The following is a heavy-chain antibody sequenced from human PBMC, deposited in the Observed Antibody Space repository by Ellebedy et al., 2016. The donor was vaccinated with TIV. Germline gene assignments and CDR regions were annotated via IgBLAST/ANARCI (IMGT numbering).Heavy chain of an antibody. CDR1: DDSINNPNYH. CDR3: AREGDDHNLYYYFHMDV. J-gene: IGHJ6*03. Sequence: SETLSLTXTVSDDSINNPNYHWNWIRQPAGEGLEWIGRVHTTGRTDYNPSLKGRVTMSIDTSKNHFSLKLNALTAADTAVYFCAREGDDHNLYYYFHMDVWGKGTPVTVSS. V-gene: IGHV4-61*02. D-gene: IGHD5-24*01. CDR2: VHTTGRT.